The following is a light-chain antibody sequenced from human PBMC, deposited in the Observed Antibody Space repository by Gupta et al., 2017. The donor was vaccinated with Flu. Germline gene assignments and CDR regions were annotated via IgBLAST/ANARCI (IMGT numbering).Light chain of an antibody. Sequence: GKSATLTCSGEGGGDKFACWHQQQPAQPLLLFIFQDSKRTAGLPGRFSGSKSGNTATLTISGTEAVDDADYYCQAWDSRNNVVFGGGTKLTVL. CDR2: QDS. CDR3: QAWDSRNNVV. J-gene: IGLJ2*01. V-gene: IGLV3-1*01. CDR1: GGGDKF.